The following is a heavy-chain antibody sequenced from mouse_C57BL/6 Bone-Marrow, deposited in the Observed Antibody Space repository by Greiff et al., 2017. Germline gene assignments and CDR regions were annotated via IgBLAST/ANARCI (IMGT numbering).Heavy chain of an antibody. Sequence: VQLQQSGAELVRPGASVKLSCTASGFNIKDDYMHWVKQRPEQGLEWIGWIDPENGDTEYASKFQGKATITADTSSTTAYLQLSSLTSEDTAVYYCTTCGKLYYFDYWGQGTTLTVSS. D-gene: IGHD1-1*02. CDR1: GFNIKDDY. CDR2: IDPENGDT. CDR3: TTCGKLYYFDY. J-gene: IGHJ2*01. V-gene: IGHV14-4*01.